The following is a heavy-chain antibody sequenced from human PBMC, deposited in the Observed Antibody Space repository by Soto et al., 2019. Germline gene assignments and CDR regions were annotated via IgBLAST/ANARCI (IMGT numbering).Heavy chain of an antibody. Sequence: QVQLVHSGAEVKKPGASVKISCKGSAYTFSSYDINWVRQATGQGLEWMGWMNPDSGNTVYAPKFQGRVAMTSNTSINTAYMELSALRSDDTAMYYCARDYRVGGSGTFDPWGQGTLVTVSS. V-gene: IGHV1-8*01. CDR2: MNPDSGNT. D-gene: IGHD3-10*01. CDR3: ARDYRVGGSGTFDP. J-gene: IGHJ5*02. CDR1: AYTFSSYD.